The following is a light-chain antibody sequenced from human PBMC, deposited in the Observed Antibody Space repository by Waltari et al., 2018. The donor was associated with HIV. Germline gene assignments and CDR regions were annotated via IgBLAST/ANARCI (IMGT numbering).Light chain of an antibody. CDR3: QQYYTTPWR. V-gene: IGKV4-1*01. Sequence: DIVMTQSPDSLAVSLGERATINCKSSQSVLYTSNNKNHLAWYQQKAGQPPRLLIYWASTREFGVPDRFSGSGSGTDFTLTISSLQAEDVAVYYCQQYYTTPWRFGPGTKVDIK. CDR2: WAS. J-gene: IGKJ3*01. CDR1: QSVLYTSNNKNH.